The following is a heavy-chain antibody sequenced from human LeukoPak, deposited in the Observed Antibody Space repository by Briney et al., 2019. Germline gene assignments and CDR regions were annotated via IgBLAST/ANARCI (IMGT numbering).Heavy chain of an antibody. CDR3: AIPSSYDGSRYYHAY. CDR1: GISFASYW. CDR2: IGQDGTET. Sequence: GGSLRLSCAASGISFASYWVTWVRQAPGKGLEWVANIGQDGTETVYVGSVKGRFTISRDNARKLLFLQMNSLRADDTAVYYCAIPSSYDGSRYYHAYWGLGTLVSVSS. D-gene: IGHD3-22*01. J-gene: IGHJ4*02. V-gene: IGHV3-7*01.